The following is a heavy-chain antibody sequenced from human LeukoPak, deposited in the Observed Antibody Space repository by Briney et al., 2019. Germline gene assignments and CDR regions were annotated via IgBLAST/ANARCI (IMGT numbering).Heavy chain of an antibody. CDR1: AYTFTSYA. CDR3: ARDRDSSGYYYFDY. CDR2: ISASNGNT. J-gene: IGHJ4*02. D-gene: IGHD3-22*01. V-gene: IGHV1-18*01. Sequence: ASVKVSCKASAYTFTSYAISWVRQAPGQGLEWMGWISASNGNTNYAQKLHGRVTMTTDTSTNTVYMELRSLRFDDTAVYYCARDRDSSGYYYFDYWGQGTLVTVSS.